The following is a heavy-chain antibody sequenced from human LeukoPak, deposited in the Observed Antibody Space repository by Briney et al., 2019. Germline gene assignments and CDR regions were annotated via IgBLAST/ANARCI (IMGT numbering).Heavy chain of an antibody. CDR3: AREGGFGWSEGYYFDY. V-gene: IGHV3-33*01. CDR2: IWYDGSNK. CDR1: GFTFSSYG. J-gene: IGHJ4*02. Sequence: AGRSLRLSCAASGFTFSSYGMHWVRQAPGKGLEWVAVIWYDGSNKYYADSVKGRFTISRDNSKNTLYLQMNSLRAEDTAVYYCAREGGFGWSEGYYFDYWGQGTLVTVSS. D-gene: IGHD6-19*01.